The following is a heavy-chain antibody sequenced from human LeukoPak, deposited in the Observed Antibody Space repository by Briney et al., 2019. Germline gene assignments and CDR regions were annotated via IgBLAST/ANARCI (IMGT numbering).Heavy chain of an antibody. Sequence: GGSLRLSCAASGFTFSSYGMHWVRQAPGKGLEWAAVISYDGSNKYYADSVKGRFTISRDNSKNTLYLQMNSLRAEDTAVYYCAKDGSGWDEEPYYFDYWGQGTLVTVSS. CDR3: AKDGSGWDEEPYYFDY. CDR2: ISYDGSNK. J-gene: IGHJ4*02. CDR1: GFTFSSYG. D-gene: IGHD6-19*01. V-gene: IGHV3-30*18.